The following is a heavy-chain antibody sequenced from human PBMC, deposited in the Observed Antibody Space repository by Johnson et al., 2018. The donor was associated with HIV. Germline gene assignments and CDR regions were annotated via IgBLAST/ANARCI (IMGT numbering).Heavy chain of an antibody. CDR1: GFTFSSYA. Sequence: QVQLVESGGGLVQPGGSLRLSCAASGFTFSSYAMHWVRQAPGKGLEWVAVISYDGSNKYFAASVKGRFTISRDNSKNTLYLQMNSLKAEDTAMYYCTTDYFVVGAFDIWGQGTMVTVSS. CDR2: ISYDGSNK. V-gene: IGHV3-30*04. J-gene: IGHJ3*02. CDR3: TTDYFVVGAFDI. D-gene: IGHD2-21*01.